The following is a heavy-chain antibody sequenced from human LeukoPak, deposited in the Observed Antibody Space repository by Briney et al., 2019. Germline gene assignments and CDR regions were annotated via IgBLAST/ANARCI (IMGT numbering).Heavy chain of an antibody. J-gene: IGHJ4*02. CDR2: ISSSSSYI. CDR1: GFTFSSYS. Sequence: GGSLRLSCGASGFTFSSYSMNWDRQAPGKGLEWVSCISSSSSYIYYADSVKGRFTISRDNAKNSVYLQMSGLTTEDTAVYYCTRLAAAGSGRWAPDYWGQGTLVTVSS. D-gene: IGHD1-14*01. CDR3: TRLAAAGSGRWAPDY. V-gene: IGHV3-21*06.